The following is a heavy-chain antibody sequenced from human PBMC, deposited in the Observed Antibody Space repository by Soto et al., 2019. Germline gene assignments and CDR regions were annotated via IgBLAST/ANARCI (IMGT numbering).Heavy chain of an antibody. D-gene: IGHD6-6*01. CDR3: ARPSGLLGQFSALVDY. CDR2: IIPIFTTT. CDR1: GGSFSNSA. Sequence: QVQLVQSGSEVRRPGSSVKVSCKASGGSFSNSAIAWVRQAPGQGLEWLGMIIPIFTTTNYAQKFKDRLTITADGSTSTAYMELSGLKSEDTAVYFCARPSGLLGQFSALVDYWGQGNLVTVSS. J-gene: IGHJ4*02. V-gene: IGHV1-69*18.